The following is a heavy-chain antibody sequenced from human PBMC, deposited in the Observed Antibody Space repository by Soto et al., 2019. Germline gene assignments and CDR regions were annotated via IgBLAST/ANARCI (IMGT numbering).Heavy chain of an antibody. CDR1: GYTFTSYG. V-gene: IGHV1-18*01. CDR3: AREYDYGSGPWY. CDR2: ISAYNGNT. Sequence: QVQLVQSGAEVKKPGASVKVSCKASGYTFTSYGISWVRQAPGQGLEWMGWISAYNGNTNYAQKLQGRVTRTTDTSTRRAHMALRSLRSDGTAVHYRAREYDYGSGPWYWGQGTRVTVSS. J-gene: IGHJ4*02. D-gene: IGHD3-10*01.